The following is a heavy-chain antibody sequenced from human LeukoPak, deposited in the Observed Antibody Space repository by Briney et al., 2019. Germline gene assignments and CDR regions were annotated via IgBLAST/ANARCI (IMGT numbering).Heavy chain of an antibody. V-gene: IGHV4-34*01. CDR1: GGSISSYY. D-gene: IGHD2-2*01. J-gene: IGHJ3*02. Sequence: SETLSLTCTVSGGSISSYYWSWIRQPPGKGLEWIGEINHSGSTNYNPSLKSRVTISVDTSKNQFSLKLSSVTAADTAVYYCARRGGRYCSSTSCRNAFDIWGQGTMVTVSS. CDR2: INHSGST. CDR3: ARRGGRYCSSTSCRNAFDI.